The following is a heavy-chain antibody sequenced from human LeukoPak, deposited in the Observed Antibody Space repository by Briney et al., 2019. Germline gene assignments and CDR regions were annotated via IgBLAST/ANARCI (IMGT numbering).Heavy chain of an antibody. V-gene: IGHV3-23*01. CDR2: ISDSGGST. CDR3: AKRGGILHQRFDY. CDR1: GFTFSSYA. D-gene: IGHD2-15*01. Sequence: TGGSLRLSCAASGFTFSSYAMSWVRQAPGKGLEWVSAISDSGGSTYYADSVKGRFTISRDNSKNTLYLQMNSLRAEDTAVYYCAKRGGILHQRFDYWGQGTLVTVSS. J-gene: IGHJ4*02.